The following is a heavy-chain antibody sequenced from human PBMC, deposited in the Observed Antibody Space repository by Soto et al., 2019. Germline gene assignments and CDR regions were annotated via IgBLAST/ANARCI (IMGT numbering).Heavy chain of an antibody. D-gene: IGHD6-13*01. Sequence: ASVKVSCMASKYTFSNYAMHWVRQAPGQRLAWMGWINAGNANTKYSQKFQGRVTITRDTSASTAYMELSSLRSEDTAVYYCASGSWGNKFEYWGLGTLVTVSS. V-gene: IGHV1-3*01. J-gene: IGHJ4*02. CDR2: INAGNANT. CDR1: KYTFSNYA. CDR3: ASGSWGNKFEY.